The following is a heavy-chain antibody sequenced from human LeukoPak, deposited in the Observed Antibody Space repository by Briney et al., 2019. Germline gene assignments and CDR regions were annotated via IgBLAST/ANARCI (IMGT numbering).Heavy chain of an antibody. D-gene: IGHD3-10*01. CDR2: TSPSGDIT. CDR3: AKDDAWLRFGE. CDR1: GFTFSNHG. Sequence: PGRSLRLSCAASGFTFSNHGMNWVRQDPGKGLEWVSGTSPSGDITYYADSVKGRFTISRDNSKNTLYLEVISLTAEDTAVYYCAKDDAWLRFGEWSQGTLVTVSS. J-gene: IGHJ4*02. V-gene: IGHV3-23*01.